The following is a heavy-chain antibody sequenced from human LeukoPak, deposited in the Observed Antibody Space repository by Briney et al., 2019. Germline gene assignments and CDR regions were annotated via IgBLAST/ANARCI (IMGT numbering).Heavy chain of an antibody. J-gene: IGHJ4*02. CDR3: ARGGSYYDC. CDR1: GGSISSYY. D-gene: IGHD1-26*01. V-gene: IGHV4-59*01. CDR2: IYYSGST. Sequence: KSSETLSLTCTVSGGSISSYYWSWIRQPPGKGLEWVGYIYYSGSTNYNPSLKSRVTISVDTSKNQFSLKLNSVTAADTAVYYCARGGSYYDCWGQGTLVTVSS.